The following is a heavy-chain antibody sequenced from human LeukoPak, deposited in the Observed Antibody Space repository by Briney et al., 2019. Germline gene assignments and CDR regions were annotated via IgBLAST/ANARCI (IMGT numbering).Heavy chain of an antibody. CDR2: IYTSGST. J-gene: IGHJ4*02. CDR3: ARWGYCSGGSCWGFDY. CDR1: GGSISSYY. Sequence: PSETLSLSCTVSGGSISSYYWSWIRQPAGKGLEWIGRIYTSGSTNYNPSLKSRVTMSVDTSKNQFSLKLSSVTAADTAVYYCARWGYCSGGSCWGFDYWGQGILVPVSS. V-gene: IGHV4-4*07. D-gene: IGHD2-15*01.